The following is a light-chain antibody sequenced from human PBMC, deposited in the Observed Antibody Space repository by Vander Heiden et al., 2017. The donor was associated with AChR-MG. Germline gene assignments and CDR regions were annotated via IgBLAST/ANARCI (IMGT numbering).Light chain of an antibody. J-gene: IGKJ4*01. CDR1: QSVLYSSNNKNY. V-gene: IGKV4-1*01. Sequence: DIVMTQSPDSLAVSLGERATNNCKSSQSVLYSSNNKNYLAWYQQKPGQPPKLLIYWASTRESGVPDRFSGSGSGTDFTLTISSLQAEDVAVYYCQQEDSTPLTFGGRTKVEIK. CDR2: WAS. CDR3: QQEDSTPLT.